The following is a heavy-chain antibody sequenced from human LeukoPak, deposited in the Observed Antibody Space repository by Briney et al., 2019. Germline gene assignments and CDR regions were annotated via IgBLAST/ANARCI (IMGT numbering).Heavy chain of an antibody. Sequence: PSQTLSLTCTVSGGSISSGSYYWSWIRQPAGKGLEWIGRIYTSGSTNYNPSLKSRVTISVDTSKNQFSLKLSSVTAADTAVYYCARVAYSSSWYEGGFDYWGQGTLVTVSS. CDR3: ARVAYSSSWYEGGFDY. CDR1: GGSISSGSYY. D-gene: IGHD6-13*01. CDR2: IYTSGST. V-gene: IGHV4-61*02. J-gene: IGHJ4*02.